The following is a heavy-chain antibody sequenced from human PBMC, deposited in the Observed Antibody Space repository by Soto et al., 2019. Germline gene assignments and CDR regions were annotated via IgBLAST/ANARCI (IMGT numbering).Heavy chain of an antibody. D-gene: IGHD3-22*01. Sequence: GSLRLSCAASGFTFYNYGMHWVRQAPGKGLEWVALIWYDGGNKYYGDSVKDRFTISRDNSKNTLYLQMNSLRAEDTAVYYCARDRDYFDTSGYYYYFDHWGQGTLVTVSS. CDR2: IWYDGGNK. CDR3: ARDRDYFDTSGYYYYFDH. CDR1: GFTFYNYG. J-gene: IGHJ4*02. V-gene: IGHV3-33*01.